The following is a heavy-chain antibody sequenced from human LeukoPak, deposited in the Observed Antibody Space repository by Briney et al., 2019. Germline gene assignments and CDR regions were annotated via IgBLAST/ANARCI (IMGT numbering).Heavy chain of an antibody. Sequence: GGSLRLSCAASGFTFSSYAMGWVRQAPGKGLEWVSAISGSGGSTFYADSVKGRFTIPRDNSKNTLYLQMNSLRAEDTAVYYCAKDSIMYYDSSGPDAFDIWGQGTMVTVSS. CDR1: GFTFSSYA. D-gene: IGHD3-22*01. V-gene: IGHV3-23*01. CDR2: ISGSGGST. J-gene: IGHJ3*02. CDR3: AKDSIMYYDSSGPDAFDI.